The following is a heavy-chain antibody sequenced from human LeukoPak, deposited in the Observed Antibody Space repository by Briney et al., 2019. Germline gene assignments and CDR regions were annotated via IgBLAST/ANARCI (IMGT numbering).Heavy chain of an antibody. D-gene: IGHD2-2*01. J-gene: IGHJ3*02. CDR2: ISSSSSYI. Sequence: GGSLRLSCAASGFSFSSYSMNWVRQAPGKGLEWVSSISSSSSYIYYADSVKGRFTISRDNAKNSLYLQMNSLRAEDTAVYYCAREVEGAFDIWGQGTMVTVSS. CDR1: GFSFSSYS. V-gene: IGHV3-21*01. CDR3: AREVEGAFDI.